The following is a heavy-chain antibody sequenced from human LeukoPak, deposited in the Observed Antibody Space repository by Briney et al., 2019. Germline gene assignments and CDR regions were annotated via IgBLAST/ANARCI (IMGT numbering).Heavy chain of an antibody. V-gene: IGHV4-59*08. CDR1: GGKVATYY. J-gene: IGHJ4*02. CDR3: ARNRAALSPTTI. CDR2: MYYSGST. D-gene: IGHD6-6*01. Sequence: SETLSLTCPPYGGKVATYYGRWVRQPPGKGLEWIGYMYYSGSTNFKPSLKSRVTIRVDTSKNQLALNVSHVTAARTVVYYSARNRAALSPTTIWGQGTLVTVFS.